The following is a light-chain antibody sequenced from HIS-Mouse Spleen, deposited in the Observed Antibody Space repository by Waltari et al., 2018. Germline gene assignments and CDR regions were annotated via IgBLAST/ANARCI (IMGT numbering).Light chain of an antibody. Sequence: IVLTHSPASLSLSPWERATLSCRASQSVSSSYLAWYQQKPGQAPRLLIYGASSRATGIPDRFSGSGSGTDFTLTISRLETEDFAVYYCQQYGSSPPITFGQGTRLEIK. CDR2: GAS. V-gene: IGKV3-20*01. CDR3: QQYGSSPPIT. J-gene: IGKJ5*01. CDR1: QSVSSSY.